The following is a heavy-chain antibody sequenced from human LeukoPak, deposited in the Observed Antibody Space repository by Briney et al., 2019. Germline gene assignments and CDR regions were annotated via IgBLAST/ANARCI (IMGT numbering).Heavy chain of an antibody. CDR2: ISGSGGST. Sequence: SGGSLRLSCAASKYTFSDYSMSWVRQAPGKGLEWVSAISGSGGSTYYADSVKGRLTISRDNSKNTLYLQMNGLRAEDTAVYYCAKDHYYGSGSYYNSDAFDIWGQGTMVTVSS. V-gene: IGHV3-23*01. CDR1: KYTFSDYS. CDR3: AKDHYYGSGSYYNSDAFDI. D-gene: IGHD3-10*01. J-gene: IGHJ3*02.